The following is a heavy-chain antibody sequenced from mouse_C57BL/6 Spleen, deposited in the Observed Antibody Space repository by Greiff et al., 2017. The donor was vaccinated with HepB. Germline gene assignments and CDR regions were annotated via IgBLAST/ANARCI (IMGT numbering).Heavy chain of an antibody. CDR1: GFTFSSYA. CDR3: ARDNYDGRYYCDY. V-gene: IGHV5-4*01. J-gene: IGHJ2*01. CDR2: ISDGGSYT. Sequence: EVKVVESGGGLVKPGGSLKLSCAASGFTFSSYAMSWVRQTPEKRLEWVATISDGGSYTYYPDNVKGRFTISRDNAKNNLYLQMSHLKSEDTAMYYCARDNYDGRYYCDYWGQGTTLTVSS. D-gene: IGHD2-4*01.